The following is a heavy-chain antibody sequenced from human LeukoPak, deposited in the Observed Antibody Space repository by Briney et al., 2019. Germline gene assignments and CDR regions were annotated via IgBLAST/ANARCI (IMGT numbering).Heavy chain of an antibody. J-gene: IGHJ6*03. Sequence: AASVKVSCKASGGTFSSYAISWVRQAPGQGLEWMGGIIPIFGTANYAQKFQGRVTITTDESTSTAYMELSSLRSEDTAVYYCASNVAVAGTTGHYYYYMDVWGKGTTVTVSS. CDR3: ASNVAVAGTTGHYYYYMDV. D-gene: IGHD6-19*01. CDR2: IIPIFGTA. CDR1: GGTFSSYA. V-gene: IGHV1-69*05.